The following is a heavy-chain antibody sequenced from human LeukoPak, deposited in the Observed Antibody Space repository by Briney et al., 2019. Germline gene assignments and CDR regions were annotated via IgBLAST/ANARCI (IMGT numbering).Heavy chain of an antibody. D-gene: IGHD6-13*01. CDR1: GFTFRTYA. Sequence: SGGALRLSCAAPGFTFRTYAMSWVRQAPGKGLERVSGISDSGDGTYYAESVKGRFTISRDNSKNTVFLQMNSLRADDTAKYYCAKDKAPGSWHTPSDFWGQGTLVTVSS. CDR3: AKDKAPGSWHTPSDF. CDR2: ISDSGDGT. V-gene: IGHV3-23*01. J-gene: IGHJ4*02.